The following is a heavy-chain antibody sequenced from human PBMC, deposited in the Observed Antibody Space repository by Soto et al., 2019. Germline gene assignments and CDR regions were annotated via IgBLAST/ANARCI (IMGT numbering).Heavy chain of an antibody. V-gene: IGHV4-59*01. CDR1: GASITTYY. Sequence: SETLSLTCTVSGASITTYYWNWIRQSPGKGLEWIGNMFYSGTTRYNSSLKSRVTISADTSTNEIYLKMRSVTAADTAVYYCVAGNDYWGQGTLVTVSS. CDR2: MFYSGTT. CDR3: VAGNDY. J-gene: IGHJ4*02. D-gene: IGHD6-19*01.